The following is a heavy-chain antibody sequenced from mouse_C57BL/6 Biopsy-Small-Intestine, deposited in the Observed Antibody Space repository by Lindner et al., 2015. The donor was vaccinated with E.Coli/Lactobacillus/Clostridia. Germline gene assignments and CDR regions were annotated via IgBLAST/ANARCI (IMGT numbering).Heavy chain of an antibody. CDR2: IYPGDGDT. D-gene: IGHD4-1*01. Sequence: VQLQESGPELMKPGASVKISCKASGYAFSSSWMNWVKQRPGKGLEWIGRIYPGDGDTNYNGKFKGKATLTADKSSSTAYMQLSSLTSEDSAVYFCARRGGTGTGFAYWGQGTLVTVSA. CDR1: GYAFSSSW. CDR3: ARRGGTGTGFAY. J-gene: IGHJ3*01. V-gene: IGHV1-82*01.